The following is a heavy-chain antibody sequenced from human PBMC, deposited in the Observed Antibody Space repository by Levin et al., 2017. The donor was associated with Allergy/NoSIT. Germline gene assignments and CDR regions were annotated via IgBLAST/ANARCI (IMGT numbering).Heavy chain of an antibody. CDR1: GDSVSSNSAA. V-gene: IGHV6-1*01. J-gene: IGHJ3*02. Sequence: SETLSLTCAISGDSVSSNSAAWNWIRQSPSRGLEWLGRTYYRSKWYNDYALSVKSRITIHPDTSKNRFSLQLNSVTPEDTAVYYCARDLGSVAAAGAFDIWGQGTMVTVSS. CDR3: ARDLGSVAAAGAFDI. CDR2: TYYRSKWYN. D-gene: IGHD6-13*01.